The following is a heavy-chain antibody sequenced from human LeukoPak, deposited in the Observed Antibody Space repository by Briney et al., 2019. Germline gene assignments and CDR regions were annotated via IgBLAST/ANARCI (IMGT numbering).Heavy chain of an antibody. V-gene: IGHV4-4*02. CDR3: ARADTSGTSSSDAFDI. J-gene: IGHJ3*02. CDR2: IYHDETT. Sequence: SGTLSLTCIVSGGSIRSGTWWNWVRQPPGKGLEWIGEIYHDETTNYSPSLKNRVTISVDKSKNHFSLKLSAVTAADTAVYYCARADTSGTSSSDAFDIWGQGTMVTVSS. D-gene: IGHD3-10*01. CDR1: GGSIRSGTW.